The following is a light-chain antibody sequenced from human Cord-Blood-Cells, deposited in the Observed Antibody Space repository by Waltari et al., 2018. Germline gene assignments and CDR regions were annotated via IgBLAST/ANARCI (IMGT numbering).Light chain of an antibody. CDR3: QQSYSTPYT. Sequence: DIQITRSPSSLSAFLGHRVTITCPESQSISRYLNWYQQKPGKAPKLLIYAASSLQSGVTSRFSGSGSGTDFTLTISSLQPEDFATYYCQQSYSTPYTFGKGTKLEIK. CDR1: QSISRY. J-gene: IGKJ2*01. V-gene: IGKV1-39*01. CDR2: AAS.